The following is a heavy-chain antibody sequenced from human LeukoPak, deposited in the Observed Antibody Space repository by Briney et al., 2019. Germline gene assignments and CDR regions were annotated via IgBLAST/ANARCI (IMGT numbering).Heavy chain of an antibody. CDR2: IKSKSDGGTT. J-gene: IGHJ6*02. V-gene: IGHV3-15*01. D-gene: IGHD4-17*01. CDR1: GFTFSSYA. CDR3: TTDVYGDYVPHYYGMDV. Sequence: GGSLRLSCAASGFTFSSYAMSWVRQAPGKGPEWVGRIKSKSDGGTTDYAAPVQGRFTISRDDSKSILYLQMNSLKSEDTAVYYCTTDVYGDYVPHYYGMDVWGQGTTVTVSS.